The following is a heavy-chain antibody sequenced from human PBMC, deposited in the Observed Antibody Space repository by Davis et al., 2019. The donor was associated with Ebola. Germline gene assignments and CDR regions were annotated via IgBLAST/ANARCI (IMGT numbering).Heavy chain of an antibody. Sequence: ASVKVSCKASGYTFTSYGISWVRQATGQGLEWMGWMNPNSGNTGYAQKFQGRVTMTRNTSISTAYMELSSLRSEDTAVYYCARGGRGFGELGLWGQGTLVTVSS. D-gene: IGHD3-10*01. CDR2: MNPNSGNT. V-gene: IGHV1-8*02. J-gene: IGHJ4*02. CDR1: GYTFTSYG. CDR3: ARGGRGFGELGL.